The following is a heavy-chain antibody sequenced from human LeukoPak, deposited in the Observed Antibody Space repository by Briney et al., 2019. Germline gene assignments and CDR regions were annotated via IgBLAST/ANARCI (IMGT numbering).Heavy chain of an antibody. D-gene: IGHD2-2*01. CDR1: GYTFTSYA. V-gene: IGHV1-3*01. J-gene: IGHJ6*02. CDR3: ARARVYCSSTSCLPTDV. Sequence: ASVTVSCKASGYTFTSYAMHWVRQAPGQRLEWMGWINAGNGNTKYSQKFQGRVTITRDTSASTAYMELSSLRSEDTAVYYCARARVYCSSTSCLPTDVWGQGTTVTVSS. CDR2: INAGNGNT.